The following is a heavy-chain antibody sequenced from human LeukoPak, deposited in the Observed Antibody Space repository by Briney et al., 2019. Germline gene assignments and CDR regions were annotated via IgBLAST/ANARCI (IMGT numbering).Heavy chain of an antibody. CDR3: ARDRLGHPFDP. CDR1: GGSISSGSYY. J-gene: IGHJ5*02. Sequence: SETLSLTCTVSGGSISSGSYYWSWIRQPAGKGLEWIGRIYTSGSTNYNPSLKSRVTISVDTSKNQFSLKLSSVTAADTAAYYCARDRLGHPFDPWGQGTLVTVSS. CDR2: IYTSGST. V-gene: IGHV4-61*02. D-gene: IGHD3-16*01.